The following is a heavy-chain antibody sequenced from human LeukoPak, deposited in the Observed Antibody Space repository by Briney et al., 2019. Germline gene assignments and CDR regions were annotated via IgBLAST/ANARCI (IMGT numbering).Heavy chain of an antibody. Sequence: GGSLRLSCAASGFSFSDHYMDWVRQAPGKGLEWVGRTRDKANSYTTEYAASVKDRFTISGDDLKNSLYLQMNSLKTEDTVVYYCASTKDDDAFDVWGQGTLVTVSS. CDR2: TRDKANSYTT. CDR3: ASTKDDDAFDV. V-gene: IGHV3-72*01. CDR1: GFSFSDHY. J-gene: IGHJ3*01.